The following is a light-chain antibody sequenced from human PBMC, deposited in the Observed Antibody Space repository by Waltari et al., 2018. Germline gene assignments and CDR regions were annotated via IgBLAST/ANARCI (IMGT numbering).Light chain of an antibody. Sequence: DIVLTQSPGTLSLSPGERATLSCRASQSVSSSYLAWYQQKPGQAPRLLIYGASSRATGIPDRFSGSGSGTDFTLTISRLEPEDFAVYYCQQYDKSPLTFGGGTKVEIK. CDR3: QQYDKSPLT. J-gene: IGKJ4*01. CDR2: GAS. V-gene: IGKV3-20*01. CDR1: QSVSSSY.